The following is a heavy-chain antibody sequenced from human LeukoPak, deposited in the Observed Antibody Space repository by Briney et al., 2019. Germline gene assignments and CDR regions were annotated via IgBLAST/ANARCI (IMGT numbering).Heavy chain of an antibody. CDR1: WYTLSSFG. CDR3: AKSGSRFLEWLQNPYMDV. CDR2: ICGCGGST. Sequence: GGALTLVCSGPWYTLSSFGKEWGRQAPGEGQEWGLGICGCGGSTYYADSVKGRFTISRDNSKNTLYLQMNSLRAEDTAVYYCAKSGSRFLEWLQNPYMDVWGKGTTVTVSS. J-gene: IGHJ6*03. V-gene: IGHV3-23*01. D-gene: IGHD3-3*01.